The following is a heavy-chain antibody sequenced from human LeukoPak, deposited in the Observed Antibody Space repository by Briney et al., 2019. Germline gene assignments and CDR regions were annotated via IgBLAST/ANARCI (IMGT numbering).Heavy chain of an antibody. D-gene: IGHD7-27*01. Sequence: SETLSLTCAVYGGSFSGYYWSWIRQPPGKGLEWIGEINHSGSTNYNPSLKSRVTISVDTSKNQFSLKLISVTAADTAVYYCASRKLGNDYWGQGTLVTVSS. V-gene: IGHV4-34*01. CDR2: INHSGST. CDR1: GGSFSGYY. CDR3: ASRKLGNDY. J-gene: IGHJ4*02.